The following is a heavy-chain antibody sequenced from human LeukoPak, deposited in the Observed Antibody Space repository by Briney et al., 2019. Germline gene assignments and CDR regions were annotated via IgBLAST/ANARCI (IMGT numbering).Heavy chain of an antibody. CDR3: AREITAPTKFDY. V-gene: IGHV3-30*03. CDR2: ISYDGSNK. D-gene: IGHD3-10*01. Sequence: GGSLRLSCAASGFTFSSYGMHWVRQAPGKGLEWVAVISYDGSNKYYADSVKGRFTISRDNSKNTLYLQMNSLRAEDTAVYYCAREITAPTKFDYWGQGTLVTVSS. J-gene: IGHJ4*02. CDR1: GFTFSSYG.